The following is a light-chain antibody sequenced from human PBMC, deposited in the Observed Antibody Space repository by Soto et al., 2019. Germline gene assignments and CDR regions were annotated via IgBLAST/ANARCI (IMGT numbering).Light chain of an antibody. V-gene: IGKV3-20*01. J-gene: IGKJ2*01. Sequence: EIVLTQSPGTLSLSPGERATLSCRASQSGSSSYLAWYQQKPGQAPRLLIYCASSRATGIPDRFSGSGSGTDFTLTISRLEPEDFAVYYCQQYGSSPFTFGQGTKLEIK. CDR2: CAS. CDR1: QSGSSSY. CDR3: QQYGSSPFT.